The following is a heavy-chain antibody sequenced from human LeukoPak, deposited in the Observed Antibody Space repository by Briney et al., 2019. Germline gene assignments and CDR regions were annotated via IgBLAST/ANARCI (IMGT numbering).Heavy chain of an antibody. Sequence: GGSLRLSCAASGFTFSDYYMSWIRQAPGKGLEWVSYISSSGSTIYYADSVKGRFTISRDNAKNSLYLQMNSLRAEDTAVYYCAAVAARGRNWFDPWGQGTLVTVSS. J-gene: IGHJ5*02. CDR2: ISSSGSTI. CDR1: GFTFSDYY. V-gene: IGHV3-11*01. CDR3: AAVAARGRNWFDP. D-gene: IGHD6-19*01.